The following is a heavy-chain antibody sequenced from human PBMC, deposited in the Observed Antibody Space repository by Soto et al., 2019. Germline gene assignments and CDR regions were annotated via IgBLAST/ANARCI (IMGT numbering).Heavy chain of an antibody. V-gene: IGHV3-30*18. J-gene: IGHJ4*02. CDR3: AKAPQWPRKYYFDY. Sequence: PGGSLRLSCAASGFTFSSYGMHWVRQAPGKGLEWVAVISYDGSNKYYADSVKGRFTISRDNSKNTLYLQMNSLRAEDTAVYYCAKAPQWPRKYYFDYWGQGTLVTVPQ. D-gene: IGHD6-19*01. CDR1: GFTFSSYG. CDR2: ISYDGSNK.